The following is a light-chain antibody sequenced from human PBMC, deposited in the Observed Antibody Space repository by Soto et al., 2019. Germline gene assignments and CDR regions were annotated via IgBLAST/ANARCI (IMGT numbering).Light chain of an antibody. CDR3: QQSFSPLWT. Sequence: DIQMTQSPSSLSASVGDRVTITCRASQSISNYLNWYQQKPGKAPKLLIYAASSMQSAVPSRFSGNESEKDFTLTISSLQPDDSATYYCQQSFSPLWTFGQGTKVEV. CDR2: AAS. J-gene: IGKJ1*01. V-gene: IGKV1-39*01. CDR1: QSISNY.